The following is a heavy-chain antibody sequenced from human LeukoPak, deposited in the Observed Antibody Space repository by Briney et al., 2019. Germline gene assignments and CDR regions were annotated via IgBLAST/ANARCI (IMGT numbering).Heavy chain of an antibody. CDR1: GFTFSSYH. D-gene: IGHD1-26*01. CDR3: ARTYERELDY. Sequence: GGSLRLSCAASGFTFSSYHMNWVRQAPGKGLEWVSYISIFSTTIYYADSLKGRFTISRDDANNLVFLQMNSRRAEDTAVYYCARTYERELDYWGQGTLVTVSS. V-gene: IGHV3-48*01. J-gene: IGHJ4*02. CDR2: ISIFSTTI.